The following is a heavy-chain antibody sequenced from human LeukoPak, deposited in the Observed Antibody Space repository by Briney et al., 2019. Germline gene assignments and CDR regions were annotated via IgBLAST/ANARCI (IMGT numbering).Heavy chain of an antibody. CDR1: GGTFSSYA. D-gene: IGHD3-22*01. J-gene: IGHJ4*02. CDR2: IIPIFGTA. V-gene: IGHV1-69*05. Sequence: ASVKLSCKASGGTFSSYAISWVRQAPGQGLEWMGGIIPIFGTANYAQKFQGRVTITTDESTSTAYMELSSLRSEDTAVYYCARGATDISGNGETAYYFDYWGQGTLVTVSS. CDR3: ARGATDISGNGETAYYFDY.